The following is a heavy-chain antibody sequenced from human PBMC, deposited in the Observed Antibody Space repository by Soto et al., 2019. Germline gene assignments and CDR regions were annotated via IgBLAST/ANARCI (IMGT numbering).Heavy chain of an antibody. D-gene: IGHD3-22*01. CDR3: ARGAYYYDGSGYRGIDF. CDR1: AFTLSDYY. Sequence: GAQRVFAAAAAFTLSDYYMSWIGPAPGKGLEWVSYISSSVNVMYYADSVEGRLTISRDNAKNALYLEMNSLRADDTAVYYCARGAYYYDGSGYRGIDFWGQVTTVTASS. CDR2: ISSSVNVM. J-gene: IGHJ6*02. V-gene: IGHV3-11*01.